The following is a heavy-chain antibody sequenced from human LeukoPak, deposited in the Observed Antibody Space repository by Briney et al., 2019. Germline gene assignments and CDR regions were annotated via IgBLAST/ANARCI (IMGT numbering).Heavy chain of an antibody. V-gene: IGHV4-34*01. Sequence: PSETLSLTCAVYGGSFSGYYWSWIRQPPGKGLEWIGEINHSGSTNYNPSLKSRVTISVDTSKNQFSLKLSSVTAADTAVYYCARAGGFFSPFGYWGQGSLVTVSS. J-gene: IGHJ4*02. CDR1: GGSFSGYY. CDR3: ARAGGFFSPFGY. CDR2: INHSGST. D-gene: IGHD3-3*01.